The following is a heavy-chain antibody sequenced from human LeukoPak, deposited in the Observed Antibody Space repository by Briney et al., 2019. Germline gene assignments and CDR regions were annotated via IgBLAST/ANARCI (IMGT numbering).Heavy chain of an antibody. Sequence: ASVKVSCKCSGGNFNTYLLSWARHAPGQGLEWMGGIIPIFGSSNYARTFQGRLTITADESTSTIYMELNGLTSEDTAIYYCGTSGSHGDYWGQGTLVIVSS. CDR2: IIPIFGSS. D-gene: IGHD3-10*01. CDR1: GGNFNTYL. CDR3: GTSGSHGDY. J-gene: IGHJ4*02. V-gene: IGHV1-69*13.